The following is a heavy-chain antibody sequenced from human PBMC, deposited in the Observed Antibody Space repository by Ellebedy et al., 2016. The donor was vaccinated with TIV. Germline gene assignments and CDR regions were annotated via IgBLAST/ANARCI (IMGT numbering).Heavy chain of an antibody. CDR1: GGSISSGGYS. Sequence: LRLXXTVSGGSISSGGYSWSWIRQPPGKGLEWIGYIYHSGKTYYNPSLKSRVTISVDRPKNQFSVRLNSVTAADTAVYYCARVRNYYDSSGYYWPYNWFDPWGQGTLVTASS. CDR2: IYHSGKT. J-gene: IGHJ5*02. V-gene: IGHV4-30-2*01. CDR3: ARVRNYYDSSGYYWPYNWFDP. D-gene: IGHD3-22*01.